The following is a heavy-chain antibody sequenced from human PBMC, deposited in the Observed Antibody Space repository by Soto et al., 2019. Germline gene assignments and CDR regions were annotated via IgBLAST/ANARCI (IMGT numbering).Heavy chain of an antibody. CDR1: GYTFTDYY. CDR2: INPNNGDT. CDR3: ARSVSFITPRPDY. D-gene: IGHD3-10*01. V-gene: IGHV1-2*02. J-gene: IGHJ4*02. Sequence: QVQLVQSGAEVKKPGASVKVSCKASGYTFTDYYLHWVRQAPGQGLECMGWINPNNGDTNYAQKFQGRVTRTRDTSSSTACMEVSRLRSDDTAVYYCARSVSFITPRPDYWGQGTLVTVSS.